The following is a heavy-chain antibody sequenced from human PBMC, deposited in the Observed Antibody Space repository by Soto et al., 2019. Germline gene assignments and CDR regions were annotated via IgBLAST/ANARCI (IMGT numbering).Heavy chain of an antibody. Sequence: SETLSLTCTVSGGSISSGGYYWSWIRQHPGKGLEWIGYIYYSGSTYYNPSLKSRVTISVDTSKNQFSLKLSSVTAADTAVYYCARGSFELGYCSSTSCRGGMDVWGQGTTVTVSS. J-gene: IGHJ6*02. V-gene: IGHV4-31*03. D-gene: IGHD2-2*01. CDR1: GGSISSGGYY. CDR3: ARGSFELGYCSSTSCRGGMDV. CDR2: IYYSGST.